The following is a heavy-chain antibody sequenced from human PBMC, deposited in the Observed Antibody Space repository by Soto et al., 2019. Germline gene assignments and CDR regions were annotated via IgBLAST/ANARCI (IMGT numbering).Heavy chain of an antibody. V-gene: IGHV2-26*01. CDR2: IFSDNER. J-gene: IGHJ6*02. CDR3: ARMHVDRYQFYDAMDV. D-gene: IGHD1-26*01. Sequence: GSGPTLVNPTETLTLTCTVSGFSLTTGKMGVSWIRQPPGKALEWLAHIFSDNERSYSTSLLGRLTISKDTSVSQVVLSMTNVEPVDTAQYYCARMHVDRYQFYDAMDVWGQGTTVTVSS. CDR1: GFSLTTGKMG.